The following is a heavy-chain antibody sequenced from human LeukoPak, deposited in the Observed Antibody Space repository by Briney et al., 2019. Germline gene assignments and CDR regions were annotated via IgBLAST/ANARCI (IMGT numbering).Heavy chain of an antibody. Sequence: PSETLSLTCAVYGGSFSGYYWSWIRQPPGKGLEWIGYIYYSGSTYYNPSLKSRVTISVDTSKNQFSLKLSSVTATDTAVYYCARAVRYCSSTSCYPTPYYFDYWGQGTLVTVSS. CDR2: IYYSGST. V-gene: IGHV4-30-4*08. J-gene: IGHJ4*02. CDR1: GGSFSGYY. D-gene: IGHD2-2*01. CDR3: ARAVRYCSSTSCYPTPYYFDY.